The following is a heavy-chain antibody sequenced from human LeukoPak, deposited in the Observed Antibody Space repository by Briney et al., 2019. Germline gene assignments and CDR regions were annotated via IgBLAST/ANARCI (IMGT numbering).Heavy chain of an antibody. CDR3: AKDKGITGTTGEGYFDY. CDR2: ISWDGGST. D-gene: IGHD1-20*01. J-gene: IGHJ4*02. Sequence: PGGSLRLSRAASGFTFDDYTMHWVRQAPGKGLEWVSLISWDGGSTYYADSVKGRFTISRDNSKNSLYLQMNSLRTEDTALYYCAKDKGITGTTGEGYFDYWGQGTLVTVSS. V-gene: IGHV3-43*01. CDR1: GFTFDDYT.